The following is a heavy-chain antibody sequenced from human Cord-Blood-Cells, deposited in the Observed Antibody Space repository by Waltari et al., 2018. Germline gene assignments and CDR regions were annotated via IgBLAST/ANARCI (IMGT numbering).Heavy chain of an antibody. CDR2: ISYDGSNK. CDR3: VGERAGFDY. Sequence: QVPLVEPGVGVVQPGRPLRLSCAASGFTFSRYAMHWFRQAPGKGLEVVAVISYDGSNKYYADSVKGRFTISRDNSKNTLYLQMNSLRAEDTAVYYCVGERAGFDYWGQGTLVTVSS. D-gene: IGHD1-26*01. CDR1: GFTFSRYA. V-gene: IGHV3-30-3*01. J-gene: IGHJ4*02.